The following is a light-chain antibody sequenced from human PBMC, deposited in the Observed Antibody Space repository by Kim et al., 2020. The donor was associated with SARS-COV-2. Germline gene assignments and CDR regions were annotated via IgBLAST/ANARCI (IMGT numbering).Light chain of an antibody. Sequence: TSVGDRVTITCQASHDISNYLNWYQQKPGKAPKLVIYETSNLETGVPSRFSGSGSVTDFTFTISSLQPEDIATYYCQQFDTLPLTFGGGTKVDIK. J-gene: IGKJ4*01. V-gene: IGKV1-33*01. CDR3: QQFDTLPLT. CDR1: HDISNY. CDR2: ETS.